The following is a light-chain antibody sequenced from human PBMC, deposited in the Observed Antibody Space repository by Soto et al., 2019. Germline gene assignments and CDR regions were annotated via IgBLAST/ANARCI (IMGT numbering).Light chain of an antibody. CDR2: GAS. Sequence: EIVLTQSPGTLSLSPGERATLSCRASQSVTSNYLAWYQQKPGQAPRLLIFGASNRATGIPDRFSGSGSGTDFTLTISSLEPEDSAMYYCQQRFSWPPTFGGGTHVEIK. CDR1: QSVTSNY. CDR3: QQRFSWPPT. J-gene: IGKJ4*01. V-gene: IGKV3-20*01.